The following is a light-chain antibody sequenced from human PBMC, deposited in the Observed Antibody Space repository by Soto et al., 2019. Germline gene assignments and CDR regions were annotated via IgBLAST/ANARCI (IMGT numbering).Light chain of an antibody. CDR2: DVS. CDR1: SSDVGGYNY. V-gene: IGLV2-14*03. Sequence: SVLTQPASVSGAPGQSIPISCTGNSSDVGGYNYVSWYQHHPGKAPKLMIYDVSNRPSGVSNRFSGSKSGNTASLTISGLQPEDEADYYCCSYTTSNTRQIVFGTGTKVTVL. CDR3: CSYTTSNTRQIV. J-gene: IGLJ1*01.